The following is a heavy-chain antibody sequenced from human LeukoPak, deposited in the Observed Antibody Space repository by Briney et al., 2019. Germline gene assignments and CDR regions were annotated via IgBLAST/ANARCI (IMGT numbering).Heavy chain of an antibody. Sequence: SETLSLTCTVSGGSISSYYWSWIRQPPGKGLEWIGYIYYSGSTNYNPSLKSRVTISVDTSENQFSLKLSSVTAADTAVYYCATYARGYCSGGSCYYFDYWGQGTLVTVSS. CDR3: ATYARGYCSGGSCYYFDY. CDR1: GGSISSYY. J-gene: IGHJ4*02. V-gene: IGHV4-59*01. CDR2: IYYSGST. D-gene: IGHD2-15*01.